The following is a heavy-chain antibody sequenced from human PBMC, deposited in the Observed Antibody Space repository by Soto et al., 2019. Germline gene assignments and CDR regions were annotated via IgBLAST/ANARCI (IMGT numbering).Heavy chain of an antibody. CDR2: IKHDRSEI. Sequence: GGSLRLSCAASGFAISNYWMTWVRQAPGKGLEWVASIKHDRSEIYYVDSVKGRFTISRDDAKNSVSLEMDSLSAEDTAVYYCATYSGYVLPMDVWGKGTMVTVSS. CDR3: ATYSGYVLPMDV. V-gene: IGHV3-7*01. CDR1: GFAISNYW. D-gene: IGHD5-12*01. J-gene: IGHJ6*03.